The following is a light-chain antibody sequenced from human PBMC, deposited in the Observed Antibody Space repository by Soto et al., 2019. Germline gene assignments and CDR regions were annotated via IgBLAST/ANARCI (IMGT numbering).Light chain of an antibody. CDR1: SANLGAGYD. CDR2: GNR. J-gene: IGLJ3*02. CDR3: QALDSSWTASV. V-gene: IGLV1-40*01. Sequence: QPVLTQPPSVSGAPGQRVTITCTGNSANLGAGYDVHWYQQLPGAAPKLVIFGNRNRPSGIPARFSGSKSGTSATLAITGLQAEDEADYYCQALDSSWTASVFGGGTKLTVL.